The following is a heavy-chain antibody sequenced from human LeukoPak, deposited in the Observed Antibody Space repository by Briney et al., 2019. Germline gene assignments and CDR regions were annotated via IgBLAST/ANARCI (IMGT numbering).Heavy chain of an antibody. CDR3: ARDWRLQPNNYYFDT. CDR1: GYTFSSYG. D-gene: IGHD4-11*01. CDR2: TSAYNGNT. V-gene: IGHV1-18*01. J-gene: IGHJ4*02. Sequence: ASVKVSCKVSGYTFSSYGISWVRQAPGQGQGLEWMGWTSAYNGNTKYAQKLQGRVTMTTDTSTSTAYTELRSLRSDDSAVYYCARDWRLQPNNYYFDTWGQGTLVTVSS.